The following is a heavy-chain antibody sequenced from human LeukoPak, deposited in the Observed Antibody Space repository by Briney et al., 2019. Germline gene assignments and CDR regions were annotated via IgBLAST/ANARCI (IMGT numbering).Heavy chain of an antibody. CDR3: ARDSTIGYCSGGSCYSTSYFDY. D-gene: IGHD2-15*01. V-gene: IGHV4-4*07. Sequence: SETLSLTCTVPGGSISSYYWSWIRQPAGKGLEWIGRIYTSGSTNYNPSLKSRVTMSVDTSKNQFSLKLSSVTAADTAVYYCARDSTIGYCSGGSCYSTSYFDYWGQGTLVTVSS. CDR1: GGSISSYY. J-gene: IGHJ4*02. CDR2: IYTSGST.